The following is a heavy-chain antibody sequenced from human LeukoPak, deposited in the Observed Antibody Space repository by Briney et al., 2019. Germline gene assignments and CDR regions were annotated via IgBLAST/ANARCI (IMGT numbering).Heavy chain of an antibody. Sequence: GGSLRLSCAASGFTFSSYWMYWVRQAPGKGLVWVSRINSDGSSTNYADSVKGRFTISRDNAKNTLYLQMNSLRAEDTAVYYCARDSTMLVVGLIDYWGQGTLVTVSS. D-gene: IGHD3-22*01. CDR2: INSDGSST. J-gene: IGHJ4*02. CDR3: ARDSTMLVVGLIDY. CDR1: GFTFSSYW. V-gene: IGHV3-74*01.